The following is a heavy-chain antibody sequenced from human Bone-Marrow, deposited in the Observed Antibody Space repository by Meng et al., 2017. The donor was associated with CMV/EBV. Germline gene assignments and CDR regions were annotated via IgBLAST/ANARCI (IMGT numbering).Heavy chain of an antibody. J-gene: IGHJ6*02. D-gene: IGHD3-3*01. CDR2: INSDGSST. V-gene: IGHV3-74*01. CDR3: ARDYYDFWSGYWLGYAPMLYGMDV. Sequence: GSLKISCAASGFTFSSYWMHWVRQAPGKGLVWVSRINSDGSSTSYADSVKGRFTISRDNAKNTLYLQMNSLRAEDTAVYYCARDYYDFWSGYWLGYAPMLYGMDVWGQGTTVTVSS. CDR1: GFTFSSYW.